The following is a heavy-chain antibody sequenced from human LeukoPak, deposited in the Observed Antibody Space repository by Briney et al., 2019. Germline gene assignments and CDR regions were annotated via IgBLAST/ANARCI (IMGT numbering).Heavy chain of an antibody. Sequence: PGGSLRLSCAASGFTFSSYWMSWVRQAPGKGLEWGSGITGSGDSTFCADSVKGRFTISRDNSKNTLYLEMNSLRAEDTAVYYCAKDWSCSSASCRFDYWGQGTLVTVSS. V-gene: IGHV3-23*01. J-gene: IGHJ4*02. CDR1: GFTFSSYW. D-gene: IGHD2-2*01. CDR2: ITGSGDST. CDR3: AKDWSCSSASCRFDY.